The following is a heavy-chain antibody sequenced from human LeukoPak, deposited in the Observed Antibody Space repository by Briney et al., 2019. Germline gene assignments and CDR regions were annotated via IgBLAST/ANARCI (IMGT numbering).Heavy chain of an antibody. CDR1: GYSFTSYW. V-gene: IGHV5-51*01. D-gene: IGHD1-26*01. CDR2: IYPGDSDT. CDR3: ASEYSYSGSFDAFDI. Sequence: GESLKISCKGSGYSFTSYWIGWVRQMPGKGLEWMGIIYPGDSDTRYSPSFQGQVTISADKSISTAYLQWGSLKASDTAMYYCASEYSYSGSFDAFDIWDQGTMVTVSS. J-gene: IGHJ3*02.